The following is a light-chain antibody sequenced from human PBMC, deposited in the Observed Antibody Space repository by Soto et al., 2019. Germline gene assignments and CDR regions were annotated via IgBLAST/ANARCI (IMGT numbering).Light chain of an antibody. CDR1: QSVSSY. Sequence: EIVLTQSPGTLSLSLGERATLSCRASQSVSSYYLAWYQQKPGQVPRLLIYGASTRATGIPARFSGSGSGTEFTLTISSLQAEDFAVYYCQQYNNWPRTFGQGTKVDIK. CDR3: QQYNNWPRT. V-gene: IGKV3-15*01. CDR2: GAS. J-gene: IGKJ1*01.